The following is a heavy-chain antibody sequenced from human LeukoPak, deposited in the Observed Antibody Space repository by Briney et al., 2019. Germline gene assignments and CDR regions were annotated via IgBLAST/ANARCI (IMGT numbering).Heavy chain of an antibody. CDR2: ISSSGSTI. V-gene: IGHV3-11*01. CDR3: AKTGDYSSGWYYFDY. CDR1: GFTFSDYY. J-gene: IGHJ4*02. D-gene: IGHD6-19*01. Sequence: PEGSLRLSCAASGFTFSDYYMSWIRQAPGKGLEWVSYISSSGSTIYYADSVKGRFTISRDDAKNSLYLQMNSLRAEDTAVYYCAKTGDYSSGWYYFDYWGQGTLVTVSS.